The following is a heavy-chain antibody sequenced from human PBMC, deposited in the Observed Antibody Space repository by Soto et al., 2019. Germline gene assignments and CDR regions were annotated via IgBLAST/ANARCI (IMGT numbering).Heavy chain of an antibody. CDR2: IIPIFGTA. Sequence: ASVKVSCKASGGTFSSYAISWVRQAPGQGLEWMGGIIPIFGTANYAQKFQGRVTITADESTSTAYTELSSLRSEDTAVYYCARVLVVVPAAPLYYGMDVWGQGTTVTV. CDR3: ARVLVVVPAAPLYYGMDV. J-gene: IGHJ6*02. CDR1: GGTFSSYA. D-gene: IGHD2-2*01. V-gene: IGHV1-69*13.